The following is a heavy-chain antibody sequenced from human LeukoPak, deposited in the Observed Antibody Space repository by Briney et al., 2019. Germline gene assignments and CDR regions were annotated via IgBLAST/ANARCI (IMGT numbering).Heavy chain of an antibody. CDR1: GFTFGDSA. V-gene: IGHV3-49*04. CDR2: IRSKTYGGTT. D-gene: IGHD5-12*01. Sequence: HPGRSLRLSCTASGFTFGDSAMSWVRQAPGKGLEWVGFIRSKTYGGTTEYAASVKGRFTISRDDSKSIAYLQMNSLKTEDTAVYYCTRAYSGYPNWLFDLWGQGTLVTVSS. CDR3: TRAYSGYPNWLFDL. J-gene: IGHJ5*02.